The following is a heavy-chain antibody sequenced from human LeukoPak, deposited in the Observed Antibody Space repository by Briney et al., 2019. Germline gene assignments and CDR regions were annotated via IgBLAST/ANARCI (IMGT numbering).Heavy chain of an antibody. D-gene: IGHD3-22*01. CDR2: IYYSGSN. Sequence: PSETLSLTCTVSGGSISSSSYYRGPARQPPGKGVEWVGSIYYSGSNYYNPALKSRVTISGDTSNNQFSLRLSSVTAADTAVYYCARAAYSYDINGWVPFDYWGQGTLVTVSS. CDR3: ARAAYSYDINGWVPFDY. J-gene: IGHJ4*02. V-gene: IGHV4-39*07. CDR1: GGSISSSSYY.